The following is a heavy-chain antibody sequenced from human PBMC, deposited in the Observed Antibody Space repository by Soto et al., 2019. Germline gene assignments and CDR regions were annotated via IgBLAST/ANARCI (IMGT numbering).Heavy chain of an antibody. CDR2: INHSGST. Sequence: KTSETLSLTCAVYGGSFSGYYWSWIRQPPGKGLEWIGEINHSGSTNYNPSLKSRVTISVDTSKNQFSLKLSSVTAADTAVYYCASLRRGYSGYAWGDYYYYYMDVWGKGTTVTVSS. J-gene: IGHJ6*03. D-gene: IGHD5-12*01. V-gene: IGHV4-34*01. CDR3: ASLRRGYSGYAWGDYYYYYMDV. CDR1: GGSFSGYY.